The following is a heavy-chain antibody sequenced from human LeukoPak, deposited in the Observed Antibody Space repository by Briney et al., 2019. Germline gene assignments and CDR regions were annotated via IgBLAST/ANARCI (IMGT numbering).Heavy chain of an antibody. CDR1: GFTFSDYY. CDR3: ARGSAPGAFDI. Sequence: GGSLRLSYAASGFTFSDYYMSWVRQAPGKGLEWVSYISSSGSTIYYADSVKGRFTISRDNAKNSLYLQMNSLRAEDTAVYYCARGSAPGAFDIWGQGTMVTVSS. CDR2: ISSSGSTI. J-gene: IGHJ3*02. V-gene: IGHV3-11*04.